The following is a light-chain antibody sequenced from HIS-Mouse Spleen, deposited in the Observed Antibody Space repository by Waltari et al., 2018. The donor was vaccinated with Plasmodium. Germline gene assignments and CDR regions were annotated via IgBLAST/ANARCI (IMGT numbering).Light chain of an antibody. CDR2: GAS. V-gene: IGKV3-20*01. CDR3: QQYGSSPYT. Sequence: EIVLTQSPGTLSLSPGERATLPCRASQSVSSSYLAWYQQKPGQAPRLLIYGASSSATGIPHRFSGSGSGTDFTLTISRLEPEDFAVYYCQQYGSSPYTFGQGTKLEIK. J-gene: IGKJ2*01. CDR1: QSVSSSY.